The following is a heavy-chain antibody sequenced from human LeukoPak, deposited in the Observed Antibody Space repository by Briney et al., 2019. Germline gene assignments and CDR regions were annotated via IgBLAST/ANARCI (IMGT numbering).Heavy chain of an antibody. J-gene: IGHJ3*01. Sequence: GGSLRLSCAASAFTFSSSAMSWVRQAPGKGLEWVSGISSSGNTYYADSVKGRFTISRDNSKNTLFLQMNSLRAEDTAVYYCAKDLDWNLHISSWGQGTMVTVSS. CDR2: ISSSGNT. D-gene: IGHD1-7*01. CDR1: AFTFSSSA. V-gene: IGHV3-23*01. CDR3: AKDLDWNLHISS.